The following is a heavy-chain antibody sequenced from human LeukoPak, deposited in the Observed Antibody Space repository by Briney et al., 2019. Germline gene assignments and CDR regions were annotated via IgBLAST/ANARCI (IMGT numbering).Heavy chain of an antibody. J-gene: IGHJ6*03. D-gene: IGHD6-13*01. CDR3: ARRAFRIAANKSYYYYYMDV. V-gene: IGHV3-30*02. CDR1: GFTYSTYD. CDR2: IWDDGSNK. Sequence: PGGSLRLSCAASGFTYSTYDMYWVRQAPGKGLEWVACIWDDGSNKYYADCVKGRFTISRDNSKNTLYLQMNSLRAEDTAVYYCARRAFRIAANKSYYYYYMDVWGKGTTVTVSS.